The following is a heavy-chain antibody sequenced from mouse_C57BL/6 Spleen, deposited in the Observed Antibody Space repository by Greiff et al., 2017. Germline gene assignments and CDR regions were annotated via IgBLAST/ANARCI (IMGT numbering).Heavy chain of an antibody. J-gene: IGHJ2*01. Sequence: QVQLQQPGAELVMPGASVKLSCKASGYTFTSYWMHWVKQRPGQGLEWIGEIDPSDSYTNYNQKFKGKSTLTVDKSSSTAYMQLSSLTSEDSAVYYCARLPGSSYDFDDWGQGTTLTVSS. CDR2: IDPSDSYT. V-gene: IGHV1-69*01. CDR3: ARLPGSSYDFDD. D-gene: IGHD1-1*01. CDR1: GYTFTSYW.